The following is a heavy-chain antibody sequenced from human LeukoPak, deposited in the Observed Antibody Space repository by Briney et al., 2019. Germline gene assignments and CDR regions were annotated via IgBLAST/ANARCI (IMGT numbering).Heavy chain of an antibody. CDR3: ARSYSSSRGTFDY. J-gene: IGHJ4*02. Sequence: PGGSLRLSCRASGFTFSDYAMTWVRQAPGKGLEWVSIINDSGGIKRYADSAKGRFTISRDNSKNSLYLQMNSLRAEDTAVYYCARSYSSSRGTFDYWGQGTLVTVSS. CDR1: GFTFSDYA. D-gene: IGHD6-6*01. V-gene: IGHV3-23*01. CDR2: INDSGGIK.